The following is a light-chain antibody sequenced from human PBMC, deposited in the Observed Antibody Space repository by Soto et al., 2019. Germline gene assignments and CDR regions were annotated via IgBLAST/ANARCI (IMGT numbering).Light chain of an antibody. J-gene: IGKJ5*01. CDR3: QQYVVGSLLS. Sequence: EIVMTQSPSTLSVSPGERATLSCRASQSVSSNLAWYQQKPGQAPRLLIYGASSRANGIPDRFSGSGSGTDFTLTIRRLEPEDFALYYCQQYVVGSLLSFGRGTRREIK. CDR1: QSVSSN. V-gene: IGKV3-20*01. CDR2: GAS.